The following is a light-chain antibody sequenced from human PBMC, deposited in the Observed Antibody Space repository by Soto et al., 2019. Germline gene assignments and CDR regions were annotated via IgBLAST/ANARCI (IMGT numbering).Light chain of an antibody. CDR2: DSS. Sequence: EIVLTQSPGTLSLSPGDRATLXXRASQSVSSSYLVWYQHKPGQAPRLXXYDSSIRATGFPARFSGSGSGTDLSLTISSLEPEAFAIYYCQQRSIWPTLTFGPGTNVEIK. CDR1: QSVSSSY. V-gene: IGKV3D-20*02. J-gene: IGKJ3*01. CDR3: QQRSIWPTLT.